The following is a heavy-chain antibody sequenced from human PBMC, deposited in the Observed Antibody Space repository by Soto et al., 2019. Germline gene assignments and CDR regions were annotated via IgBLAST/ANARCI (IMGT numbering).Heavy chain of an antibody. V-gene: IGHV3-33*07. CDR1: GFSFSNYA. CDR2: IWYDGSNK. Sequence: GGSLRLSCAASGFSFSNYAMYWVRQAPGKGLEWVAVIWYDGSNKYYADSVKGRFTISKDNSQTTVYLQMNSLRAEDTAVYYCTRDPYGGSRYYFDSWGQGTPVTVSS. CDR3: TRDPYGGSRYYFDS. J-gene: IGHJ4*02. D-gene: IGHD1-26*01.